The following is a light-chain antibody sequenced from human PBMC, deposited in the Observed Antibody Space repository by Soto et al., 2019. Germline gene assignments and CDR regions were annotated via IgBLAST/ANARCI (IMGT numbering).Light chain of an antibody. Sequence: QSVLTQPPSVSAAPGQKVTISCSGSSSNIGNNYVSWYQQLPKTAPKLLIHDNNKRPSWIPDRFSGSKSGTSATLGITGLQTGDEADYYCGTWDSSLSAVVFGGGTKLTVL. CDR2: DNN. CDR1: SSNIGNNY. V-gene: IGLV1-51*01. J-gene: IGLJ3*02. CDR3: GTWDSSLSAVV.